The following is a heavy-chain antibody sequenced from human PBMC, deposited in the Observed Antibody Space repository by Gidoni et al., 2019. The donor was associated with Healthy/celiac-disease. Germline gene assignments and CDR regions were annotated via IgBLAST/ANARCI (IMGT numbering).Heavy chain of an antibody. Sequence: QVQLVQSGAEVKKPGASVKVSCKASGYTFTSYAMHWVRQAPGQRLGWMGWINAGNGNTKYSQQFQGRVTITRDTSASTAYMELSSLRSEDTAVYYCARWFYYGSSRAIDYWGQGTLVTVSS. D-gene: IGHD3-10*01. CDR1: GYTFTSYA. CDR2: INAGNGNT. V-gene: IGHV1-3*01. CDR3: ARWFYYGSSRAIDY. J-gene: IGHJ4*02.